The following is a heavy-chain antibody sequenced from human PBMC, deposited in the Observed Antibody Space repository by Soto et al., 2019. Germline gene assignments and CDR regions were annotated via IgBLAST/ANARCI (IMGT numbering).Heavy chain of an antibody. CDR3: ARDLSH. Sequence: DVQLVGSGGGLVQPGGSLRLSCVASGFPFSSYAMHWVRQAPGKGLEWISYINGASTTTFYGDSVKGRFTVSRDNAKSSVYRQMSSLRHEDTAFYYCARDLSHWGQGMLVTVSS. CDR1: GFPFSSYA. V-gene: IGHV3-48*02. CDR2: INGASTTT. J-gene: IGHJ1*01.